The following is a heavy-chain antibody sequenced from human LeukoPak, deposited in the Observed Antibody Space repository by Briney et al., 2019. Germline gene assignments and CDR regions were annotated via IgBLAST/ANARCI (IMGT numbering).Heavy chain of an antibody. CDR2: TYYTSKWYN. J-gene: IGHJ5*02. Sequence: SQTLSLTCAISGDSVSSNRAAWNWFRQSPSRGLEWLGRTYYTSKWYNDYAVSVKSRITVNPDTSKNQFSLHPNSVTPEDTAVYQCARQGFRRFDPWGQGTLVTVSS. CDR3: ARQGFRRFDP. V-gene: IGHV6-1*01. D-gene: IGHD3-3*01. CDR1: GDSVSSNRAA.